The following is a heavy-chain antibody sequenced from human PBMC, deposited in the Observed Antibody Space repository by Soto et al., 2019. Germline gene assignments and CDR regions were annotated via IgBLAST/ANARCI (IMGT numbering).Heavy chain of an antibody. CDR3: PRHKGYDIFTVYYYLDY. D-gene: IGHD3-9*01. J-gene: IGHJ4*02. V-gene: IGHV4-61*01. CDR2: IYYSGST. Sequence: PSETLSLTCTVSGGSVSSGSYYWSWIRQPPGKGLDWIGYIYYSGSTNYNPSLKSRVTISVDTSKNQFSLKLSSVTAADTTVYYCPRHKGYDIFTVYYYLDYLGQGAVVTLSS. CDR1: GGSVSSGSYY.